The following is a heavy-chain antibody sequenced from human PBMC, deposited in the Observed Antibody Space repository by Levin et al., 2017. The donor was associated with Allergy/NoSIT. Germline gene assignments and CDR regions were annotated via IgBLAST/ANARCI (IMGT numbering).Heavy chain of an antibody. J-gene: IGHJ4*02. V-gene: IGHV1-2*02. CDR3: TTIAVAGTYDY. D-gene: IGHD6-13*01. CDR2: IYPNSGGT. Sequence: ASVKVSCKASGYTFTGSYMHWVRQAPGQGLEWMGWIYPNSGGTNSAQKFQGRVTMTRDTSISTAYMELRRLRSDDTAVYYCTTIAVAGTYDYWGQGTLVTVSS. CDR1: GYTFTGSY.